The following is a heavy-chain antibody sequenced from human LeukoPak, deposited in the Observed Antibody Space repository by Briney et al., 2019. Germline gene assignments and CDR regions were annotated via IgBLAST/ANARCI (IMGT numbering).Heavy chain of an antibody. V-gene: IGHV3-23*01. D-gene: IGHD3-16*01. CDR2: VSASGGNT. J-gene: IGHJ4*02. Sequence: GGSLRLSCAASGFTFSSYAMSWVRQAPGKGLEWVSAVSASGGNTYYADSVKGRFTISRDNSKNTLYLQVNSLRAEDPAVYYCGKGLYHAYRGIGDYWGQGTLVTVSS. CDR3: GKGLYHAYRGIGDY. CDR1: GFTFSSYA.